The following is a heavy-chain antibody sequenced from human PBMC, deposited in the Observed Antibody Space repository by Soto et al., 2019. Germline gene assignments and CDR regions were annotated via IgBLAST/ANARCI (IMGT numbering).Heavy chain of an antibody. Sequence: QLQLVQSGAEVKKPGSSVKVSCKASGGTFSSYAISWVRQAPGQGLEWMGWIMPIFGTAYYAQKFQGRVTITADESTSTAYMELSSLRSEDTAVYYCARAEGRPYCSGGSCYFDYWGQGTLVTVSS. CDR2: IMPIFGTA. J-gene: IGHJ4*02. V-gene: IGHV1-69*01. D-gene: IGHD2-15*01. CDR1: GGTFSSYA. CDR3: ARAEGRPYCSGGSCYFDY.